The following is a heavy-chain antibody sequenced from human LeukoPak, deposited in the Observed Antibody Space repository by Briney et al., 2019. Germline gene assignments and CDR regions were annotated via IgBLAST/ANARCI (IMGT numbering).Heavy chain of an antibody. D-gene: IGHD6-19*01. V-gene: IGHV4-34*01. CDR1: GASISSHY. CDR2: ISHSGST. J-gene: IGHJ6*03. CDR3: ARGMKYSTGWYYMDV. Sequence: SETLSLTCSVSGASISSHYWSWIRQPPGKGLEWVGEISHSGSTTYNPSLKSRVTISLDTSTTRISLNLISVTAADTAVYFCARGMKYSTGWYYMDVWGKGTTVTISS.